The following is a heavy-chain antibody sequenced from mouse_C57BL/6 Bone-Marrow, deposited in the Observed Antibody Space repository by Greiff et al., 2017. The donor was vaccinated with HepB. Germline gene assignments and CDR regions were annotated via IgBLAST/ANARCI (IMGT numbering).Heavy chain of an antibody. Sequence: DVKLQESGPGLVKPSQSLSLTCSVTGYSITSGYYWNWIRQFPGNKLEWMGYISYDGSNNYNPSLKNRISITRDTSKNQFFLKLNSVTTEDTATYYCARGPIYPWCAYWGQGTLVTVSA. CDR3: ARGPIYPWCAY. CDR2: ISYDGSN. D-gene: IGHD2-3*01. V-gene: IGHV3-6*01. J-gene: IGHJ3*01. CDR1: GYSITSGYY.